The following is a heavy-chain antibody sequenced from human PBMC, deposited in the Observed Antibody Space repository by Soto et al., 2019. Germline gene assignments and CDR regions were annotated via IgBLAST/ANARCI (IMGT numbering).Heavy chain of an antibody. CDR3: ARDPSNDFWSGYAYYFDY. CDR1: GGTFSSYA. Sequence: ASVKVSCKASGGTFSSYAISWVRQAPGQGLEWMGGIIPIFGTANYAQKFQGRVTITADESTSTAYMELSSLRSEDTAVYYCARDPSNDFWSGYAYYFDYWGQGTLVTVLL. V-gene: IGHV1-69*13. CDR2: IIPIFGTA. D-gene: IGHD3-3*01. J-gene: IGHJ4*02.